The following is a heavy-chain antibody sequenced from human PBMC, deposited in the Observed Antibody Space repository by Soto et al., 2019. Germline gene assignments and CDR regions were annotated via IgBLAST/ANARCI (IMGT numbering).Heavy chain of an antibody. CDR2: IYYSGST. CDR1: GGSISRSSYY. CDR3: AKTLTYTLPGDN. Sequence: SETLSLTCTVSGGSISRSSYYWGWIRQPPGKGLEWIGSIYYSGSTYYNPSLKSRVTISVDTSKNQFSLKLSSVTAADTAVYYCAKTLTYTLPGDNWGQGTLVNVSS. V-gene: IGHV4-39*01. D-gene: IGHD3-16*01. J-gene: IGHJ4*02.